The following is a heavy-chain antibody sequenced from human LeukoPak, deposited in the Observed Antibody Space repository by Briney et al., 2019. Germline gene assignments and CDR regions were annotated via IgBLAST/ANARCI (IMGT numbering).Heavy chain of an antibody. CDR2: INHSGST. V-gene: IGHV4-34*01. Sequence: PSETLSLTCAAYGGTFSGYYWSWIRQPPGKGLEWIGEINHSGSTNYNPSLKSRVTISVDTSKNQFSLKLSSVTAADTAVYYCARGPYCSGGSCYSADFDYWGQGTLVTVSS. D-gene: IGHD2-15*01. J-gene: IGHJ4*02. CDR3: ARGPYCSGGSCYSADFDY. CDR1: GGTFSGYY.